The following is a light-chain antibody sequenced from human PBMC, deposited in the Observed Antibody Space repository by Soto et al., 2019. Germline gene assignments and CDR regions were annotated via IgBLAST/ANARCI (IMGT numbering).Light chain of an antibody. CDR1: QSVSNNY. J-gene: IGKJ1*01. V-gene: IGKV3-20*01. CDR3: QQYGSSGT. CDR2: GAS. Sequence: EIVFTQSPGXLXLSPVERATLXCRASQSVSNNYLAWYQQKPGQAPRLLIYGASNRATGIPDRFSGSGSGTDFTLTISRLEPEDFAVYYCQQYGSSGTFGQGTRWIS.